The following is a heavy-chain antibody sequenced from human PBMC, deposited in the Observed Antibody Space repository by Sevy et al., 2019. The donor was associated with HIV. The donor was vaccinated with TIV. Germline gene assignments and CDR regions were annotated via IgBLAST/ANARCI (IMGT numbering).Heavy chain of an antibody. CDR1: GFTFSSYG. J-gene: IGHJ4*02. D-gene: IGHD7-27*01. CDR2: ISGTGGRK. CDR3: AKDGGRNWDQFFFDS. Sequence: GGSLRLSCEASGFTFSSYGMSWVRQAPGKGLEWVSYISGTGGRKDYADSVKGRFTISRDNSKNTLFIHMIGLRAEATAVYFCAKDGGRNWDQFFFDSWGQGTLVTVSS. V-gene: IGHV3-23*01.